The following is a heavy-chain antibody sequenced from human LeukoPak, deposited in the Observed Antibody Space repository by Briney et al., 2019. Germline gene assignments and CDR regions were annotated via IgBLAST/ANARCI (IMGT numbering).Heavy chain of an antibody. CDR3: GRSLTSLRLTD. V-gene: IGHV3-53*01. J-gene: IGHJ4*02. D-gene: IGHD2-21*02. Sequence: AGSLRLSCAASGFTVSNNYMSWVRQAPGKGLEWVSVIYSGGSTYYADSVKGRFTISRDNSRNTLFLQLNSLRAEDTAIYYCGRSLTSLRLTDWGQGTLVAVSS. CDR2: IYSGGST. CDR1: GFTVSNNY.